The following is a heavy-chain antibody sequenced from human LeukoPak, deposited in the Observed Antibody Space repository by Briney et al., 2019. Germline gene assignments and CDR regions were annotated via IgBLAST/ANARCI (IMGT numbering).Heavy chain of an antibody. CDR1: GGSFSGYY. CDR2: INHSGST. D-gene: IGHD2-15*01. Sequence: PSETLSLTCAVYGGSFSGYYWSWIRQPPGKGLEWIGEINHSGSTNYNPSLKSRVTISVDTSKNQFSLKLSSVTAADTAVYYCARDPRRYCSGGSCPLDYWGQGTLVTVSS. CDR3: ARDPRRYCSGGSCPLDY. J-gene: IGHJ4*02. V-gene: IGHV4-34*01.